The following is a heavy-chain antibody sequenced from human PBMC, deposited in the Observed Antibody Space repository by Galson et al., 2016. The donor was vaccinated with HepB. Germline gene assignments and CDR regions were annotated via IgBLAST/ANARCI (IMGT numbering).Heavy chain of an antibody. V-gene: IGHV3-33*01. Sequence: SLRLSCAASTFTFRIDGMHWVRQAPGKRLEWVAAIWSDGDSKYYADSVKGRFTISRDNSNNSLYLQMTSLRPEDTAMYYCARDWGFCGGVTCNRLDYWGQGALVTVSS. CDR2: IWSDGDSK. CDR1: TFTFRIDG. CDR3: ARDWGFCGGVTCNRLDY. D-gene: IGHD2-21*01. J-gene: IGHJ4*02.